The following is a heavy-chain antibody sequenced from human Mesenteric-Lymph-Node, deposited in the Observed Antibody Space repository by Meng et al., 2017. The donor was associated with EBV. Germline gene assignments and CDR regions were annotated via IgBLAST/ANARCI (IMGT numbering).Heavy chain of an antibody. D-gene: IGHD1-14*01. V-gene: IGHV4-39*07. J-gene: IGHJ4*02. CDR3: ARTGSSPNHTFNY. Sequence: QRRLQESGTGLVKPSETLSLTCTVSGGSISGSDYYWGWIRQPPGKGLEWIASIYYSGRTYYNPSLKSRVTISVETSKNQFSLKLRSVTATDTAVYYCARTGSSPNHTFNYWGQGTLVTVSS. CDR1: GGSISGSDYY. CDR2: IYYSGRT.